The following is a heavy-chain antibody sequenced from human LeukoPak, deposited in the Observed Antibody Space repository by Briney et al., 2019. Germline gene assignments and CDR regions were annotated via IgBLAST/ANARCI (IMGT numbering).Heavy chain of an antibody. D-gene: IGHD3-22*01. V-gene: IGHV3-30*02. CDR1: GFTFSSYG. Sequence: GGSLRLSCAASGFTFSSYGMHWVRQAPGKGLEWVAFIRYDGSNKYYAYSVKGRFTISRDNSKNTLYLQMNSLRAEDTAVYYCAKDPGAGYYDSSGYGPLDYWGQGTLVTVSS. CDR2: IRYDGSNK. J-gene: IGHJ4*02. CDR3: AKDPGAGYYDSSGYGPLDY.